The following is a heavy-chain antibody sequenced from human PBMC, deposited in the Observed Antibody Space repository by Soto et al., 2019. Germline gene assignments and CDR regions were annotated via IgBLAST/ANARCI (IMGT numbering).Heavy chain of an antibody. J-gene: IGHJ4*02. CDR3: AKETFGGVIAPVFDY. D-gene: IGHD3-16*02. CDR1: GFTFISYG. CDR2: ISYDGSNK. V-gene: IGHV3-30*18. Sequence: GGSLRLSCAASGFTFISYGIHCFRHAPCKGLEWVAVISYDGSNKYYADSVKGRFTISRDNSKNTLYLQMNSLRAEDTAVYYCAKETFGGVIAPVFDYWGQGTLVTVSS.